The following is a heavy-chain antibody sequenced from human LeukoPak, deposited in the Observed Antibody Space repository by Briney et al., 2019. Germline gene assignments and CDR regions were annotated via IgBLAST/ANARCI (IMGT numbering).Heavy chain of an antibody. Sequence: PSETLSLTCTVSGGSISSYYWSWIRQPPGKGLEWIGYIYDSGSTNYNPSLKSRVTISVDTSKNQFSLKLSSVTAADTAVYYCARERGSGSYRFLDAFDIWGQGTMVTVSS. V-gene: IGHV4-59*12. CDR3: ARERGSGSYRFLDAFDI. CDR1: GGSISSYY. CDR2: IYDSGST. J-gene: IGHJ3*02. D-gene: IGHD3-10*01.